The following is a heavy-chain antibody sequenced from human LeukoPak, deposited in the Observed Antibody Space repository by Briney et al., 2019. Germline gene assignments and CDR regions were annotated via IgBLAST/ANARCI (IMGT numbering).Heavy chain of an antibody. V-gene: IGHV4-61*02. CDR1: GGSISRGTYY. J-gene: IGHJ4*02. CDR3: AKSRGLSLYNE. D-gene: IGHD3/OR15-3a*01. Sequence: TLSLTCTVSGGSISRGTYYWSWIRQPAGQGLEWIGRIYTSGSTNYNPSLKSRVTISVDTSKNQFFLKLNSVTAADTAVYYCAKSRGLSLYNEWGQGTLVTVSS. CDR2: IYTSGST.